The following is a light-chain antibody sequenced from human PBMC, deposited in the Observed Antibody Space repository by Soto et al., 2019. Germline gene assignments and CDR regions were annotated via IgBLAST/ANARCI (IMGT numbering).Light chain of an antibody. J-gene: IGKJ1*01. CDR1: ESVSPW. CDR3: HHYNSYST. V-gene: IGKV1-5*03. Sequence: DIQMTQSPSTLSASVVDRVTITCRASESVSPWLAWYQQKPGKAPDLLIYKVSTLESGVPSRFSGSGSGTEFTLTISSLQPDDSPTYYCHHYNSYSTFGQGTKVEIK. CDR2: KVS.